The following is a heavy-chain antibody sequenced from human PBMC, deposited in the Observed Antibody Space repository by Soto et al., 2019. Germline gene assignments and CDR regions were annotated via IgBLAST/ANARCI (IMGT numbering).Heavy chain of an antibody. J-gene: IGHJ1*01. D-gene: IGHD1-26*01. Sequence: GGSLRLSCAASGFTFSSYSMNWVRQATGKGLEWVSSISSSSSSIYYADSVKGRFTISRDNAKNSLYLQMNSLRAEDTAVYYCARDPSDLWEPDQYFQRWGQGTLVTVSS. CDR3: ARDPSDLWEPDQYFQR. CDR1: GFTFSSYS. CDR2: ISSSSSSI. V-gene: IGHV3-21*01.